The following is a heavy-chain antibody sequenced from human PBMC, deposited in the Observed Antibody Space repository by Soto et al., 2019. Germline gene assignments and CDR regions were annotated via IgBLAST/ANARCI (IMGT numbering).Heavy chain of an antibody. CDR2: ISYDGTNK. V-gene: IGHV3-30*18. CDR1: GFTFSTYG. D-gene: IGHD4-17*01. J-gene: IGHJ6*04. CDR3: AKELHSYGDYAAVCYGMGV. Sequence: QVQLVESGGGEVQPGRSLTISCAASGFTFSTYGMHWVRQTPGKGLEWVAVISYDGTNKFYSDSVKGRFTISRDNHKNKTALGRISLRADDTADSSCAKELHSYGDYAAVCYGMGVWGVGTRVTVST.